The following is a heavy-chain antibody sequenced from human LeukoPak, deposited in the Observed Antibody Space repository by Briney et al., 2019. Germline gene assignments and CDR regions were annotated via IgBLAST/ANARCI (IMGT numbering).Heavy chain of an antibody. J-gene: IGHJ4*02. CDR1: GFTFSSYG. D-gene: IGHD2-21*02. CDR3: AKDRQHIVVVTAIPTYYFDY. V-gene: IGHV3-30*18. CDR2: ISYDGSNK. Sequence: GRSLRLSCAASGFTFSSYGMHWVRQAPGKGLEWVAVISYDGSNKYYADSVKGRFTISRDNSKNTLYLQMNSLRAEDTAVYYCAKDRQHIVVVTAIPTYYFDYWGQGTLVTVSS.